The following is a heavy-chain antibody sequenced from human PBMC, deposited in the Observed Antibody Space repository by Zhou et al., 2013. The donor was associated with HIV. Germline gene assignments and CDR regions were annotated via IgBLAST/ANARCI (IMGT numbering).Heavy chain of an antibody. CDR2: INANNGGT. D-gene: IGHD3-22*01. Sequence: QVHLRQSGTMMKKPGASVRVSCKASGYTFTGYYLHWVRETPAQGLEWMGWINANNGGTSYAQNFQDRVTMTRDTSINTAYMEFSSLTSDDTAVYYCARGRSGYFAFDIWGQGTMVTVSS. CDR1: GYTFTGYY. CDR3: ARGRSGYFAFDI. J-gene: IGHJ3*02. V-gene: IGHV1-2*02.